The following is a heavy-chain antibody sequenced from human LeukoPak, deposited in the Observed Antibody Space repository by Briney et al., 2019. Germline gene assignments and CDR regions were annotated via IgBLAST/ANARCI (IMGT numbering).Heavy chain of an antibody. CDR2: ISSSSSYI. Sequence: GGSLRPSCAASGFTFSSYSMNWVRQAPGKGLEWVSSISSSSSYIYYADSVKGRFTISRDNSKNTLYLQMNSLRAEDTAVYYCAKPSCTPFDYWGQGTLVTVSS. D-gene: IGHD2-8*01. CDR1: GFTFSSYS. CDR3: AKPSCTPFDY. V-gene: IGHV3-21*04. J-gene: IGHJ4*02.